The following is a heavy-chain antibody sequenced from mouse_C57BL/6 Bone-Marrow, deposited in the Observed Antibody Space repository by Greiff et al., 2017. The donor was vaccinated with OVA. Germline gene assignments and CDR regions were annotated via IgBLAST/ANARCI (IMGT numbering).Heavy chain of an antibody. J-gene: IGHJ4*01. D-gene: IGHD1-1*01. Sequence: QVQLQQPGAELVMPGASVKLSCKASGYTFTSYWMHWVKQRPGQGLEWIGAIDPSDSCTTYNQKFKSKSTVTLDKSSSTAYMQLSSLTSEDSAVYYCARIGYCSEYYAMDYWGQGTPVTVSA. V-gene: IGHV1-69*01. CDR2: IDPSDSCT. CDR1: GYTFTSYW. CDR3: ARIGYCSEYYAMDY.